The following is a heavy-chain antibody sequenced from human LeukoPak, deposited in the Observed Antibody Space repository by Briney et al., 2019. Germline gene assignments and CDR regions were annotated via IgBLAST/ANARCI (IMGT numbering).Heavy chain of an antibody. J-gene: IGHJ4*02. V-gene: IGHV4-59*01. Sequence: SETLSLTCTVSGGSITNYYWSWIRPPPGKGLEWIGYIYYSGSTNYNPSLKSRVTTSVDTSKNQFSLKLSSVTAADTAVYYCARVASGSSSDFDYWGQGTLVTVSS. CDR3: ARVASGSSSDFDY. D-gene: IGHD1-26*01. CDR2: IYYSGST. CDR1: GGSITNYY.